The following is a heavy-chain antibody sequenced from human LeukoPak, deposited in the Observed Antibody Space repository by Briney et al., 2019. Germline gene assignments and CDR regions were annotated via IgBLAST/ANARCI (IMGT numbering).Heavy chain of an antibody. Sequence: PSETLSLTCTVSGGSISSGSYYWSWIRQPPGTGLEWIGSIYHSGSTYYNPSLKSRVTISVDTSKNQFSLKLSSVTAADTAVYYCARVTIFGVVDAFDIWGQGTMVTVSS. CDR2: IYHSGST. D-gene: IGHD3-3*01. CDR3: ARVTIFGVVDAFDI. CDR1: GGSISSGSYY. V-gene: IGHV4-39*07. J-gene: IGHJ3*02.